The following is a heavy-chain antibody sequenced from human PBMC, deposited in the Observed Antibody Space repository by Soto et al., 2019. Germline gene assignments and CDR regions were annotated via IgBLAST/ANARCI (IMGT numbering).Heavy chain of an antibody. J-gene: IGHJ4*02. V-gene: IGHV1-3*01. CDR2: INAGNGNT. CDR3: LVLLWFGESSY. CDR1: GYTFTSYA. D-gene: IGHD3-10*01. Sequence: ASVKVSCKASGYTFTSYAMHWVRQAPGQRLEWMGWINAGNGNTKYSQKFQGRVTITRDTSASTAYMELSSLRSEDTAVYYCLVLLWFGESSYWGQGTLVTVSS.